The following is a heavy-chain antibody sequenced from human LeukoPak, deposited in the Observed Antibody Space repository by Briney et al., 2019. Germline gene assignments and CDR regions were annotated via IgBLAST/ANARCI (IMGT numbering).Heavy chain of an antibody. V-gene: IGHV4-4*07. CDR2: IYTSGST. CDR3: ARVFDYGDESRGYYYGMDV. D-gene: IGHD4-17*01. J-gene: IGHJ6*02. Sequence: SETLSLTCTVSGGSISGYYWSWIRQPAGKGLEWIGRIYTSGSTNYNPSLKSRVTMSVDTSKNQFSLKLSSVTAADTAVYYCARVFDYGDESRGYYYGMDVWGQETRVTVSS. CDR1: GGSISGYY.